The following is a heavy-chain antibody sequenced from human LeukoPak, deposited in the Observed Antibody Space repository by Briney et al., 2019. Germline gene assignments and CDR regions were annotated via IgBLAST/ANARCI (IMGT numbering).Heavy chain of an antibody. V-gene: IGHV3-21*01. J-gene: IGHJ4*02. CDR1: GFAFSSYS. D-gene: IGHD3-16*02. CDR3: ARDQHGGYPFDY. Sequence: GGSLRLSCAASGFAFSSYSMNWVRQAPGKGLEWVSSISSITSYIYYADSVKGRFIISRDNAKNSLYLQMNSLRAEDTAVYYCARDQHGGYPFDYWGQGTLVTVSS. CDR2: ISSITSYI.